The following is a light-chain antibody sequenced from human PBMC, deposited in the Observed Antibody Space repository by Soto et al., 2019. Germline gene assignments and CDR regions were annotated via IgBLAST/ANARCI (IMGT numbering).Light chain of an antibody. CDR1: SSNVGADYD. CDR2: GDS. J-gene: IGLJ2*01. CDR3: QSYDSSLSVV. V-gene: IGLV1-40*01. Sequence: QSVLTQPPSVSGAPGQRVTISCTGSSSNVGADYDVHWYRQLPGTAPKLLIFGDSNRPSGVPDRFSGSKSGTSASLAITGLQAEDEADYYCQSYDSSLSVVFGGGTKLTVL.